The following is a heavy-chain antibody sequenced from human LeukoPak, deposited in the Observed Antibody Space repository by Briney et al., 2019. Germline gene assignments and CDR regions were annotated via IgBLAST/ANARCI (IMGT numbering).Heavy chain of an antibody. D-gene: IGHD4-11*01. V-gene: IGHV1-18*01. CDR1: GYTFTSYG. Sequence: SVKVSCNASGYTFTSYGISWVRQAPGQGLEWIGWISAYNGNTNYAQKLQGRVTMTTDLSRSKAYMELRSVRSEDTAVYSCARGPDDYSNYDFDYWGQGPLVTVSS. J-gene: IGHJ4*02. CDR2: ISAYNGNT. CDR3: ARGPDDYSNYDFDY.